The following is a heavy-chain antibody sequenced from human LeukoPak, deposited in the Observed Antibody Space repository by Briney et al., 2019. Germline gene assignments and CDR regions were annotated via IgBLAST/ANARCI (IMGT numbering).Heavy chain of an antibody. CDR2: INGRGDNT. Sequence: GGSLRLSCAASGVIISSYAMSWVRQAPGKGLEWVSAINGRGDNTYYADFVKGRFTISRDNSKSTVHLQMNSLRTEDTAVYYCAKDRVSPGFNWFDPWGQGTLVTVSS. CDR3: AKDRVSPGFNWFDP. V-gene: IGHV3-23*01. D-gene: IGHD2/OR15-2a*01. J-gene: IGHJ5*02. CDR1: GVIISSYA.